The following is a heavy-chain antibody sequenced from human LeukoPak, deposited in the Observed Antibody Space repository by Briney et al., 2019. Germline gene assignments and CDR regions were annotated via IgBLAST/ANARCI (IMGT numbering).Heavy chain of an antibody. Sequence: GGSLRLSCAASGFTFDDYAMHWVRQAPGKGLEWVSGISWNSGSIGYADSVKGRFTISRDNAKNSLYLQMNSLRAEDTALYYCAKDPRDYYDSCGNVFDYWGQGTLVTVSS. CDR1: GFTFDDYA. D-gene: IGHD3-22*01. CDR3: AKDPRDYYDSCGNVFDY. V-gene: IGHV3-9*01. J-gene: IGHJ4*02. CDR2: ISWNSGSI.